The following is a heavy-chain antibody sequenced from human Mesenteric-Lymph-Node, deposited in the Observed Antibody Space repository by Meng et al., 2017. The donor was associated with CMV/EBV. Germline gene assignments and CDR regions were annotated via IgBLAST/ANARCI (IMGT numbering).Heavy chain of an antibody. CDR3: ARDDWSIAVAFDY. CDR2: IKQDGSEK. Sequence: GESLKISCAASGFTFSSYAMHWVRQAPGKGLEWVANIKQDGSEKYYVDSVKGRFTISRDNAKNSLYLQMNSLRAEDTAVYYCARDDWSIAVAFDYWGQGTLVTVSS. CDR1: GFTFSSYA. J-gene: IGHJ4*02. D-gene: IGHD6-19*01. V-gene: IGHV3-7*01.